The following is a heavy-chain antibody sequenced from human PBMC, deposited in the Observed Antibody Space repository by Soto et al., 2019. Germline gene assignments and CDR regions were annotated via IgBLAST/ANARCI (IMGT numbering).Heavy chain of an antibody. Sequence: QVQLVQSGAEVKKHGASVKVSCTASGYTFTSYGISWVRQAPGQGLEWMGWISDYNGNTNYAQKLQGRVTMTTDTSTSKAYMELRSRGSDDPAVYYCARRGQHSSSWYHWGPGTLVTVSS. D-gene: IGHD6-13*01. CDR2: ISDYNGNT. CDR1: GYTFTSYG. CDR3: ARRGQHSSSWYH. J-gene: IGHJ5*02. V-gene: IGHV1-18*01.